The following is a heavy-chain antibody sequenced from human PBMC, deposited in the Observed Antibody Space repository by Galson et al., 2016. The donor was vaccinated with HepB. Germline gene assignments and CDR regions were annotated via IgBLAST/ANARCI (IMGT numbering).Heavy chain of an antibody. J-gene: IGHJ4*02. CDR3: GRGLEYSSSKSGVGY. CDR2: IYPGDSDT. V-gene: IGHV5-51*01. Sequence: QSGAEVKKPGESLKISCKASGSNFATHWIAWVRQMPEKGLEWMGIIYPGDSDTRYSPSFQGQVTISADKFISTTYLQWSSLKASDTAMDYCGRGLEYSSSKSGVGYWGQEALVSVSS. CDR1: GSNFATHW. D-gene: IGHD6-13*01.